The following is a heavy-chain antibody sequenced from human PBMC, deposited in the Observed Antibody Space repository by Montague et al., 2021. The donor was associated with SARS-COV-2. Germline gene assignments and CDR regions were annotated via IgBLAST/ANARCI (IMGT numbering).Heavy chain of an antibody. CDR1: GGSISSYY. CDR2: IYYSGST. D-gene: IGHD2-15*01. CDR3: AGDTGEYCSGGSCLYGMDV. Sequence: SETLSLTCTVSGGSISSYYWSWIRQPPGKGLEWMGYIYYSGSTNXNPSLKSGVTISVDTSKNQFSLKLSSVTAADTAVYYCAGDTGEYCSGGSCLYGMDVWGQGTTVTVSS. J-gene: IGHJ6*02. V-gene: IGHV4-59*01.